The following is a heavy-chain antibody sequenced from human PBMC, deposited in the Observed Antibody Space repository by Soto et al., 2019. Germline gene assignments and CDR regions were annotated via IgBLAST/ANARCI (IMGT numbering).Heavy chain of an antibody. CDR1: GFTFSNYW. Sequence: EVQVVESGGGLAQPGGSLRLSCVASGFTFSNYWMSWVRQAPGKGLEWVANIEQDGGQKFYVDSVKGRFTISRDNAEDSMYLQLNSLRAEDTAVYYCARVLYGFSYGKCDYWGQGTLVTVSS. J-gene: IGHJ4*02. V-gene: IGHV3-7*03. CDR3: ARVLYGFSYGKCDY. D-gene: IGHD1-1*01. CDR2: IEQDGGQK.